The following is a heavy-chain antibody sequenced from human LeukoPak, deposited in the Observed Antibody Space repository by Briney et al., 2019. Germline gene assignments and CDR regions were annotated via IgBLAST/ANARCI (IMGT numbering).Heavy chain of an antibody. CDR1: GFSFRDYA. J-gene: IGHJ2*01. CDR2: ISWDGGNT. CDR3: AKAITIAEEYFDL. D-gene: IGHD1-14*01. Sequence: GGSLRLSCAASGFSFRDYAMHWVRQAPGKGLEWVSGISWDGGNTGYADSVKGRFSISRDNAKNSLYLQMNSLSAEDMAFYYCAKAITIAEEYFDLWGRATLVTVSS. V-gene: IGHV3-9*03.